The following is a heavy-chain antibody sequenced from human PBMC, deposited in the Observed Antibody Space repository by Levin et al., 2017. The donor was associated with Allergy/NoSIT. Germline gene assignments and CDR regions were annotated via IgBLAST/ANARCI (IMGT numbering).Heavy chain of an antibody. Sequence: GGSLRLSCAASGFTFSNAWMSWVRQAPGKGLEWVGRIKSKTDGGTTDYAAPVKGRFTISRDDSKNTLYLQMNSLKTEDTAVYYCTTDDPQFATPYGMDVWGQGTTVTVSS. CDR1: GFTFSNAW. CDR3: TTDDPQFATPYGMDV. CDR2: IKSKTDGGTT. V-gene: IGHV3-15*01. J-gene: IGHJ6*02. D-gene: IGHD5-24*01.